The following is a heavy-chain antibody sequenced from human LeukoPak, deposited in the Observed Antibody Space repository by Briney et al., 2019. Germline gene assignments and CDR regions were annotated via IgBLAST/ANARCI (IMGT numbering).Heavy chain of an antibody. V-gene: IGHV3-30*02. D-gene: IGHD2-2*01. CDR2: ISYDGSNK. Sequence: GGSLRLSCAASGFSFSSYGMHWVRQAPGKGLEWVAFISYDGSNKYYPDSVKGRFTISRDKSQNTLYLQMNSLRTEDTAVYYCATVYTSSWPLDYWGQGTPVTVSS. CDR1: GFSFSSYG. CDR3: ATVYTSSWPLDY. J-gene: IGHJ4*02.